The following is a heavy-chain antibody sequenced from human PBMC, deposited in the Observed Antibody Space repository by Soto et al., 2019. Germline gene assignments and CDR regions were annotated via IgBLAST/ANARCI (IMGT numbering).Heavy chain of an antibody. CDR1: GFTFSNAC. CDR3: TTAAWGAPGPFDY. J-gene: IGHJ4*02. CDR2: IKSKTDGGTT. D-gene: IGHD3-16*01. Sequence: VGSLRLSCAASGFTFSNACMSWVRQAPGKGLEWVGRIKSKTDGGTTDYAAPVKGRFTISRDDSKNTLYLQMNSLKTEDTAVYYCTTAAWGAPGPFDYWGQGTLVTVS. V-gene: IGHV3-15*01.